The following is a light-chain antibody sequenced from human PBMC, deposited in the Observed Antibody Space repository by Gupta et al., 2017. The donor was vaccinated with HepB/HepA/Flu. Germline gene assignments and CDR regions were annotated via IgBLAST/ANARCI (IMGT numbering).Light chain of an antibody. Sequence: DIVMTQSPDSLSVSLGERATINCKSSQSGLYSSNNKNYLAWYQQKPGQPPKLLIYWASTRESGVPDRFSGRGSGTDFTLTISSLQAEDVAVYYCQQDDSTPITFGGGTKVDIK. V-gene: IGKV4-1*01. J-gene: IGKJ4*01. CDR2: WAS. CDR3: QQDDSTPIT. CDR1: QSGLYSSNNKNY.